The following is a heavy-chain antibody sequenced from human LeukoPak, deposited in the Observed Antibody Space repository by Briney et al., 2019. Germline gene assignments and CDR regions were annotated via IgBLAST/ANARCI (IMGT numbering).Heavy chain of an antibody. CDR1: GYTFTGYY. CDR2: INPNSGGT. V-gene: IGHV1-2*04. D-gene: IGHD1-1*01. Sequence: GASVKVSCKASGYTFTGYYMHWVRQAPGQGLEWMGWINPNSGGTNYAQKFQGWVTMTRDTSISTAYMELSRLRSDDTAVYYCARVYRDWNDAFDIWGQGTMVTVSS. CDR3: ARVYRDWNDAFDI. J-gene: IGHJ3*02.